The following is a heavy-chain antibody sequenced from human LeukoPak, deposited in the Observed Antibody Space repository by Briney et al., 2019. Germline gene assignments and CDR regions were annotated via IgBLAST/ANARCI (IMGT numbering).Heavy chain of an antibody. CDR3: VRAPPATGWLVDH. Sequence: GGSLRLSCASSGLTFSNFDTLGVPDAAQEGLECGSAISTAGDTYNPCYEECRFTISRVNAKNSLYLQMRGLRVDDTAVYYGVRAPPATGWLVDHWGQGTLVTVSS. J-gene: IGHJ4*02. CDR2: ISTAGDT. D-gene: IGHD6-19*01. V-gene: IGHV3-13*01. CDR1: GLTFSNFD.